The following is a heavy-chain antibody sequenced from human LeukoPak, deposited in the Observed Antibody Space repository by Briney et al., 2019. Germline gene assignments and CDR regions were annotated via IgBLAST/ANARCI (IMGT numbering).Heavy chain of an antibody. CDR2: INHSGST. J-gene: IGHJ4*02. V-gene: IGHV4-34*01. Sequence: ASETLSLTCAVYGGSFSGYYWSWIRQPPGKGLEWIGEINHSGSTNYNPSLKSRVTISVDTSKNQFSLKLSSVTAADTAAYYCARTYYDFWSGYYKGLFDYWGQGTLVTVSS. D-gene: IGHD3-3*01. CDR3: ARTYYDFWSGYYKGLFDY. CDR1: GGSFSGYY.